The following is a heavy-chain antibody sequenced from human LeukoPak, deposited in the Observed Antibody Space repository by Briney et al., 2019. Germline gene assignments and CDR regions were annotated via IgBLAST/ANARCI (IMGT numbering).Heavy chain of an antibody. CDR1: GNSISSGDNY. J-gene: IGHJ6*03. D-gene: IGHD3-10*01. CDR2: IYYSGST. V-gene: IGHV4-61*08. Sequence: SETLSLTCTVSGNSISSGDNYWSWIRQPPGKGLEWIGYIYYSGSTNYNPSLKSRVTISVDTSKNQFSLKLSSVTAADTAVYYCARGSMVPYYYYYMDVWGKGTTVTVSS. CDR3: ARGSMVPYYYYYMDV.